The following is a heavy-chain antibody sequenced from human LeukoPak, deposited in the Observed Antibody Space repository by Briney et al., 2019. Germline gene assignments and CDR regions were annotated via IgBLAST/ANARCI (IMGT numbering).Heavy chain of an antibody. D-gene: IGHD6-19*01. CDR1: GGSISSGDYY. J-gene: IGHJ4*02. Sequence: PSETLSLTCTVSGGSISSGDYYWSWIRQPPGKGLEWIGYIYYSGSTYYNPSLKSRVTISVDTSKNQFSLKLSSVTAADTAVYYCASRGHSGGWYFFDYWGQGTLVTVSS. CDR2: IYYSGST. V-gene: IGHV4-30-4*01. CDR3: ASRGHSGGWYFFDY.